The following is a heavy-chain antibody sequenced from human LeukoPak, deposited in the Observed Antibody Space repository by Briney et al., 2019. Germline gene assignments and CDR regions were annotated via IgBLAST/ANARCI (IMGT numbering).Heavy chain of an antibody. CDR1: GFTFSSYG. J-gene: IGHJ4*02. D-gene: IGHD3-22*01. V-gene: IGHV3-30*02. Sequence: PGGSLRLSCAASGFTFSSYGMHWVRQAPGKGLEWVAFIRYDGSNKYYTDSVKGRFTISRDNSKNTLFLQMNSLRAEDTAVYYCAKDQGYYDSSGYQYFFDYWGQGTLVTVSS. CDR3: AKDQGYYDSSGYQYFFDY. CDR2: IRYDGSNK.